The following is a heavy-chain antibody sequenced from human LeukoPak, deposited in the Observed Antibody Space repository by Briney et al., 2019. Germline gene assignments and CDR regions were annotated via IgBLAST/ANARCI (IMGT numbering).Heavy chain of an antibody. Sequence: ASVKVSCKASGYTFTSYGISWVRQPPGQGLEWMGWISPYNGNTNYAQKLQGRVTMTTDTSTSTAYMELRSLRSDNTAVYYCPRDPSMAAAAPLGGMDVWGQGTTVTVSS. J-gene: IGHJ6*02. D-gene: IGHD6-13*01. CDR2: ISPYNGNT. V-gene: IGHV1-18*01. CDR1: GYTFTSYG. CDR3: PRDPSMAAAAPLGGMDV.